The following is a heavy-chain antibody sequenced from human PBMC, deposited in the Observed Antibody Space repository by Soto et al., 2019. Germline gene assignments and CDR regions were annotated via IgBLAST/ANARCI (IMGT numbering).Heavy chain of an antibody. D-gene: IGHD5-12*01. CDR1: GFTFSTNS. CDR3: SKWDGYGDQ. CDR2: ISGGGDST. J-gene: IGHJ5*02. V-gene: IGHV3-23*01. Sequence: EVQLLESGGGLVQPGGSLRLSCAASGFTFSTNSMTWVRQAPGKGLEWVCGISGGGDSTHYADSVKGRFTISRDNSKNMVYLQMNSMTADDTAVSFCSKWDGYGDQWGQGTLVTVSS.